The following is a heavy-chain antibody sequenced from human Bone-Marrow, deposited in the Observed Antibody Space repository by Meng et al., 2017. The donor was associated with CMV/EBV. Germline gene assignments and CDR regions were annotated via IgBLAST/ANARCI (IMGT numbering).Heavy chain of an antibody. Sequence: ASVKVSCKASGYTFTGYYMHWVGQAPGQGLEWMGWINPNSGGTNYAQKFQGRVTMTRDTSISTAYMELSRLRSDDTAVYYCAREHPVTEQIDYWGQGTLVTVSS. J-gene: IGHJ4*02. CDR2: INPNSGGT. CDR1: GYTFTGYY. V-gene: IGHV1-2*02. CDR3: AREHPVTEQIDY. D-gene: IGHD4-17*01.